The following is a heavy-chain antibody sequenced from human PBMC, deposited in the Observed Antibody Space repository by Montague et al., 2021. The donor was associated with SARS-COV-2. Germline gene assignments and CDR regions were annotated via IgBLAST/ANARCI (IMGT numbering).Heavy chain of an antibody. CDR2: IYYSGST. CDR3: AREVRYYYDSSGPGAFDI. D-gene: IGHD3-22*01. Sequence: SETLSLTCTVSGGSISSYYWSWIRRPPGKGLEWIGYIYYSGSTNYNPSPKSRVTISVDTSKNQFSLKLSSVTAADTAVYYCAREVRYYYDSSGPGAFDIWGQGTMVTVSS. V-gene: IGHV4-59*01. J-gene: IGHJ3*02. CDR1: GGSISSYY.